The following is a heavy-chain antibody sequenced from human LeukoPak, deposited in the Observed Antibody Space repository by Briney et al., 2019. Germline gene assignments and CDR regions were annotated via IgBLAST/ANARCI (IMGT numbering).Heavy chain of an antibody. Sequence: ASVKVSCKASGYTFTSYDINWVRQATGQGLEWMGWMNPNSGNTGYAQKFQGRVTITRNTSISTAYMELSSLRSEDTAVYYCARGRGYYDFWSGYSPLYYFDYWGQGTLVTVSS. CDR1: GYTFTSYD. V-gene: IGHV1-8*03. J-gene: IGHJ4*02. CDR2: MNPNSGNT. CDR3: ARGRGYYDFWSGYSPLYYFDY. D-gene: IGHD3-3*01.